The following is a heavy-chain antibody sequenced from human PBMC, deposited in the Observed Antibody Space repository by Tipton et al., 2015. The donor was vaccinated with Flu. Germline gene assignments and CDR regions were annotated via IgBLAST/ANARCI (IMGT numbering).Heavy chain of an antibody. CDR1: GITVSSNY. CDR3: ARDLPRGSGGFDY. Sequence: SLRLSCAASGITVSSNYMSWVRQAPGKGLEWVSVIYSGGSTYYAYSVKGRFTISRDNSKNTLYLQMDSLRAEDTAVYYCARDLPRGSGGFDYWGQGTLVTVSS. J-gene: IGHJ4*02. V-gene: IGHV3-53*01. D-gene: IGHD1-26*01. CDR2: IYSGGST.